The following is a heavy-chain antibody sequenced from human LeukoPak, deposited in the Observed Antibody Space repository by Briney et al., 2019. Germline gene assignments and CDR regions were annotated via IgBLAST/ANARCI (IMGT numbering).Heavy chain of an antibody. J-gene: IGHJ6*02. CDR2: IRSKAYRGTT. V-gene: IGHV3-49*03. CDR1: GFTLGDYA. CDR3: TRAFPPSYYYYGMDV. Sequence: GGSLRLSCTASGFTLGDYAMSWFRQAPGKGLAWGGFIRSKAYRGTTEYAASVKGRFTISRDDSKSIAYLQMNSLKTEDTAVYYCTRAFPPSYYYYGMDVWGQGTTVTVSS.